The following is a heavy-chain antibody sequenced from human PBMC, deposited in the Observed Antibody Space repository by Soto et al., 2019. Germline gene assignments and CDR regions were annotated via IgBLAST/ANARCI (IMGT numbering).Heavy chain of an antibody. J-gene: IGHJ3*02. Sequence: PGGSLRLSCAASGFPFDDYAMHWVRQAPGKGLEWVSGISWNSGSIGYADSVKGRFTISRDNAKNSLYLQMNSLRAEDTALYYCAKEDCSGGSCYFNDAFDIWGQGTMVTVSS. V-gene: IGHV3-9*01. CDR2: ISWNSGSI. CDR3: AKEDCSGGSCYFNDAFDI. CDR1: GFPFDDYA. D-gene: IGHD2-15*01.